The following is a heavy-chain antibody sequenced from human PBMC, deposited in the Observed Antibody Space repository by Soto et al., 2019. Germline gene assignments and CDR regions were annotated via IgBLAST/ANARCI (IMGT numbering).Heavy chain of an antibody. J-gene: IGHJ6*02. V-gene: IGHV2-5*01. CDR1: GFSLSTSGVG. CDR3: AHRRAYCGGDCSRPTYYYYGMEV. Sequence: SGPTLVNPTQTLTLTCTFSGFSLSTSGVGVGWIRQPPGKALEWLALIYWNDDKRYSPSLKSRLTITKDTSKNQVVLTMTNMDPVDTATYYCAHRRAYCGGDCSRPTYYYYGMEVWGQGTTVTVSS. D-gene: IGHD2-21*02. CDR2: IYWNDDK.